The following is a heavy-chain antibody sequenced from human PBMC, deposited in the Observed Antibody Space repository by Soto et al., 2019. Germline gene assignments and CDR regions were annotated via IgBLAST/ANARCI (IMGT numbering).Heavy chain of an antibody. CDR2: IYYSGST. CDR1: GGSISSYY. J-gene: IGHJ3*02. D-gene: IGHD3-9*01. V-gene: IGHV4-59*01. Sequence: PSETLSLTCTVSGGSISSYYWSWIRQPPGKGLEWIGYIYYSGSTNYNPSLKSRVTISVDTSKNQFSLKLSSVTAADTAVYYCARDWVDYDILTGYYNKRAFDIWGQGTMVTVS. CDR3: ARDWVDYDILTGYYNKRAFDI.